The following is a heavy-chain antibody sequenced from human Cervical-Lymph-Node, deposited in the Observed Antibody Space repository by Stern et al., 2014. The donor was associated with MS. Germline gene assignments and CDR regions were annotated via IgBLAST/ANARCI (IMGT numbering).Heavy chain of an antibody. CDR1: GYSFISHA. CDR2: INGDNGNA. D-gene: IGHD2-15*01. Sequence: QVQLLQPGAEVKDPGASVKVSCKASGYSFISHAMHWVRQAPGQTFEWMGWINGDNGNAKYSQKSQGRVTITRDKTTSTAYMELSSLTSEDTAVYYCARAGYCSPSTCSDAFDIWGQGTMVTVSS. CDR3: ARAGYCSPSTCSDAFDI. V-gene: IGHV1-3*01. J-gene: IGHJ3*02.